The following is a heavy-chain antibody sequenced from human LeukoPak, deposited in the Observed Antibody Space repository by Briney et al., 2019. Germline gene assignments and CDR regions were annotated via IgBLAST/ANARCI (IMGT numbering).Heavy chain of an antibody. CDR3: ARDRRRITIFGVASSAVGPDY. Sequence: GGSLRLSCAASGFTFSDYYMSWIRQAPGKGLEWVSYISSSGSTIYYADSVKGRFTISRDNAKNSLYLQMNSLRAEDTAVYYCARDRRRITIFGVASSAVGPDYWGQGTLSPSPQ. V-gene: IGHV3-11*04. CDR2: ISSSGSTI. J-gene: IGHJ4*02. D-gene: IGHD3-3*01. CDR1: GFTFSDYY.